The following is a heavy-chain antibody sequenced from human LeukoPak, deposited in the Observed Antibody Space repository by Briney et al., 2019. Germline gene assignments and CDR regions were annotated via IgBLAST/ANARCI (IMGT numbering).Heavy chain of an antibody. CDR1: GFTVSSNY. D-gene: IGHD6-19*01. CDR2: IYSGGST. J-gene: IGHJ4*02. Sequence: GGSLRPSCAASGFTVSSNYMSWVRQVPGKGLEWVSVIYSGGSTYYADSVKGRFTISRDNSKNTLYLQMNSLRAEDTAVYYCARESSSGWGSPADRYFDYWGQGTLVTVSS. V-gene: IGHV3-66*01. CDR3: ARESSSGWGSPADRYFDY.